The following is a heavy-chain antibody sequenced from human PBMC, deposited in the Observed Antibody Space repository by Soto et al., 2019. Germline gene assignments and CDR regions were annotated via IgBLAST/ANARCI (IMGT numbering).Heavy chain of an antibody. J-gene: IGHJ4*02. Sequence: GESLKISCKGSGYSFTSYWISWVRQMPGKGLEWMGRIDPSDSYTNYSPSFQGHVTISADKSISTAYLQWSSLKASDTAMYYCARPLGGLTTVDLDYWGQGNLVTVSA. CDR3: ARPLGGLTTVDLDY. CDR2: IDPSDSYT. V-gene: IGHV5-10-1*01. D-gene: IGHD4-17*01. CDR1: GYSFTSYW.